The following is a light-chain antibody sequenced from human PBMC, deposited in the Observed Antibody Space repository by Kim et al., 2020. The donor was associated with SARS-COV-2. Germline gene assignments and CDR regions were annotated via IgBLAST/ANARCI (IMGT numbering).Light chain of an antibody. CDR2: YDT. CDR3: QVWDSSSDVV. Sequence: SYELTQPPSVSVAPGKTASITCGGYNIGSKSVPWYQQKAGQAPILVISYDTDRPSGIPDRISGSNSGNMATLTISRVEAGDEADFYCQVWDSSSDVVFGGGTQLTVL. CDR1: NIGSKS. V-gene: IGLV3-21*04. J-gene: IGLJ3*02.